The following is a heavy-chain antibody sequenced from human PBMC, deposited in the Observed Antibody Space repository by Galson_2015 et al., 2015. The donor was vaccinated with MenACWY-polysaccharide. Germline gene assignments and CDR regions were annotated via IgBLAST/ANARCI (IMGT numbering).Heavy chain of an antibody. J-gene: IGHJ1*01. CDR2: IGTSGATT. D-gene: IGHD6-19*01. CDR3: AKAGGPISVAGTRYYQR. CDR1: GFTFNTFA. V-gene: IGHV3-23*01. Sequence: SLRLSCAVSGFTFNTFAMTWVRQAPGKGLEWVSGIGTSGATTYYADSVKGRFTISRDNSKNTLYLHMSSLKAEDTAAYYCAKAGGPISVAGTRYYQRWGQGTLVTVSS.